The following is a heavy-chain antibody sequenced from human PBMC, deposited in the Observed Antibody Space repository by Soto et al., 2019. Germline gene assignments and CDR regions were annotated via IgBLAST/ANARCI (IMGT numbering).Heavy chain of an antibody. CDR1: GAALNSGNYY. J-gene: IGHJ5*02. CDR2: IYVTGAV. CDR3: ARPSVPTKYYKYFDP. D-gene: IGHD3-10*01. V-gene: IGHV4-31*03. Sequence: SETLSLTCSVSGAALNSGNYYWSWIRQVPGQGLEWIGHIYVTGAVDYNPSLRDRITISQDTSERQFSLNLRLVTAADTAVYFCARPSVPTKYYKYFDPRGQVHRVTASS.